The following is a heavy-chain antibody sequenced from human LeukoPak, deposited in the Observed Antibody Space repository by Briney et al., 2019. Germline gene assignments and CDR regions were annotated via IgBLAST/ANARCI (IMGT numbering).Heavy chain of an antibody. CDR3: AHSLCNGGSCYSGFDF. Sequence: SGPTLVKPTQTLTLTCTFSGFSLITSGVGVGWIRQPPGKALEWLALIYWDDDKRYSPSLKNRLSITKDTSKNQVALTMTNMDPVDTATYYCAHSLCNGGSCYSGFDFWGQGTLVTVSS. D-gene: IGHD2-15*01. J-gene: IGHJ4*02. CDR2: IYWDDDK. V-gene: IGHV2-5*02. CDR1: GFSLITSGVG.